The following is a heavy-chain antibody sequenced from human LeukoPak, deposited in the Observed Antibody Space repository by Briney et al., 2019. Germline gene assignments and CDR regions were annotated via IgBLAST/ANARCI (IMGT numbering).Heavy chain of an antibody. D-gene: IGHD3-9*01. CDR3: ARDILTGYYRLEFDY. CDR2: INPSGGST. J-gene: IGHJ4*02. CDR1: GYTFTGYY. Sequence: GASVKVSCKASGYTFTGYYMHWVRQAPGQGLEWMGLINPSGGSTRYAQKFQGRGTMTRDMSTSTVYMELSSLRSEDTAVYYCARDILTGYYRLEFDYWGQGTLVTVSS. V-gene: IGHV1-46*01.